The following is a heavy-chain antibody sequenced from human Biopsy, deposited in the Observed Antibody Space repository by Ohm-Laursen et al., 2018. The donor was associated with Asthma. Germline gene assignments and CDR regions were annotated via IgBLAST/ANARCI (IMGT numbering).Heavy chain of an antibody. J-gene: IGHJ4*01. CDR1: GFTFDNYA. CDR3: AKEEWGLLEANFDY. Sequence: SLTLSCAASGFTFDNYAMHWVRHAPGQGLEWVSGISWNSGNIGYADSVKGRFTISRNNAKNSLYLQMNILRAEDTALYYCAKEEWGLLEANFDYWGQGTLVTVSS. D-gene: IGHD1-26*01. V-gene: IGHV3-9*01. CDR2: ISWNSGNI.